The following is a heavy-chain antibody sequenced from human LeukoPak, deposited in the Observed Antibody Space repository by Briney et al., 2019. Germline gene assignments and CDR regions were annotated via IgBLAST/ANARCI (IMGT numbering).Heavy chain of an antibody. D-gene: IGHD2-21*02. CDR2: IIPIFGTA. CDR1: GGTFSSYA. CDR3: ASADCGGDCYYYYYYMDV. V-gene: IGHV1-69*13. J-gene: IGHJ6*03. Sequence: RGASVKVFCEASGGTFSSYAISWVRQAPGQGLEWMGGIIPIFGTANYAQKFQGRVTITADESTSTAYMELSSLRSEDTAVYYCASADCGGDCYYYYYYMDVWGKGTTVTISS.